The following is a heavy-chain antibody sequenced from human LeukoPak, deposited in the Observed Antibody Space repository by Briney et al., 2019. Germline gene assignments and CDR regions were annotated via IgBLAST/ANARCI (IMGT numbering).Heavy chain of an antibody. J-gene: IGHJ4*02. CDR1: GYTFTSYA. CDR3: ARDACTDGNCDNF. CDR2: INAGNGNT. Sequence: ASVKVSCKASGYTFTSYAMHWVRQAPGQRLEWMGWINAGNGNTKYSQKFQGRVTITRDTSASTAYMELSSLRSEDTAVYYCARDACTDGNCDNFWGQGTLVTVSS. V-gene: IGHV1-3*01. D-gene: IGHD2-15*01.